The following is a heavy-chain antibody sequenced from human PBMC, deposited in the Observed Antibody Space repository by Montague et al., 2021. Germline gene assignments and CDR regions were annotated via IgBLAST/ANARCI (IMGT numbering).Heavy chain of an antibody. Sequence: SLRLSCAASEFTFSRYWMTWVRQAPGKGLEWVANIKQDGSEKYYADSVKGRFTISRDNAKNSLYLQMNSLRAEDTAVYYCARDYWVSDYWGQGTLVTVSS. CDR1: EFTFSRYW. V-gene: IGHV3-7*01. CDR3: ARDYWVSDY. J-gene: IGHJ4*02. CDR2: IKQDGSEK. D-gene: IGHD2-15*01.